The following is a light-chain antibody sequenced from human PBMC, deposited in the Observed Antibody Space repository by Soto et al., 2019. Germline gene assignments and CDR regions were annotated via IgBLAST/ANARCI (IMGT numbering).Light chain of an antibody. CDR1: SSDVGGYNY. Sequence: QSVLTQPASVSGSPGQSITISCTGTSSDVGGYNYVSWYQQHPGKAPKLMIYDVSNRPSGVSNRFSGSKSGNTASLTISGLQAEDEADYYCNSYTGTNTLVVFGGGTKLTVL. V-gene: IGLV2-14*03. CDR3: NSYTGTNTLVV. J-gene: IGLJ2*01. CDR2: DVS.